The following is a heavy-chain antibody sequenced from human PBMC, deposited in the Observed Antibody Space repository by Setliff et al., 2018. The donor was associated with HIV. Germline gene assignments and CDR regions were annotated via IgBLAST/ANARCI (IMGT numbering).Heavy chain of an antibody. V-gene: IGHV4-39*07. CDR2: INHSGST. Sequence: PSETLSLTCTVSGGSIKSSSYYWGWIRQPPGKGLEWIGEINHSGSTDYDPSLKSRVTISVDTSKNQFSLKLISVTAADTAVYYCARGRWGRWLQFWDYWGQGTLVTVSS. CDR3: ARGRWGRWLQFWDY. D-gene: IGHD3-16*01. J-gene: IGHJ4*02. CDR1: GGSIKSSSYY.